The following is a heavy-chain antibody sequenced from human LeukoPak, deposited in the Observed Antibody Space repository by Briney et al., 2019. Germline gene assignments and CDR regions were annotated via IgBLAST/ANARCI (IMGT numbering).Heavy chain of an antibody. V-gene: IGHV3-23*01. D-gene: IGHD3-3*01. Sequence: PGGSLRLSCAASGFTFSSHAMSWVRQAPGKGLEWVSAISGSGGSTYYGDSVKGRFTISRDNSKNTLYLQMNSLRAEDTAVYYCAKDSGAYYDFWSGYYDYWGQGTLVTVSS. CDR3: AKDSGAYYDFWSGYYDY. CDR2: ISGSGGST. CDR1: GFTFSSHA. J-gene: IGHJ4*02.